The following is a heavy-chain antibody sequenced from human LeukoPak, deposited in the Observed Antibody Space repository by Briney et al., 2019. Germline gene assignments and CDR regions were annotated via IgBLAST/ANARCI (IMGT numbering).Heavy chain of an antibody. CDR1: GYTFTSYD. D-gene: IGHD4-17*01. CDR2: MNPNSGNT. J-gene: IGHJ3*02. V-gene: IGHV1-8*01. CDR3: ARVQGDNSYGDYVGLNDAFDI. Sequence: GASVKVSCKASGYTFTSYDINWVRQATGQGLEWMGWMNPNSGNTGYAQKFQGRVTITRDTSASTAYMELSSLRSEDTAVYYCARVQGDNSYGDYVGLNDAFDIWGQGTMVTVSS.